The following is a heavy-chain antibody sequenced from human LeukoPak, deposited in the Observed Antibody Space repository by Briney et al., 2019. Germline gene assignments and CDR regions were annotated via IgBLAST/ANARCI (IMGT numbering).Heavy chain of an antibody. V-gene: IGHV3-21*01. J-gene: IGHJ5*02. D-gene: IGHD3-3*01. Sequence: GGSLRLSCAASGFTFSSYSMNWVRQAPGKGLEWVSSISSSSSYIYYADSVEGRFTLSRDNAKNSLYLQMNSLRAEDTVVYYCARDFSRFDPWGQGTLVTVSS. CDR1: GFTFSSYS. CDR3: ARDFSRFDP. CDR2: ISSSSSYI.